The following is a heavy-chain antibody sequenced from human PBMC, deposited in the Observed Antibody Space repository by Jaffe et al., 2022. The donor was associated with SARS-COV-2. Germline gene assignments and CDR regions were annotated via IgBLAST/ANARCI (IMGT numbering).Heavy chain of an antibody. CDR1: GYTFSVYA. D-gene: IGHD3-10*01. CDR2: IKTENGNP. Sequence: QVQLVQSGSELKKPGASVKVSCKASGYTFSVYALNWVRQAPGQGLEWMGWIKTENGNPTYAQGFTGRFVFSLDTSVTTAYLQINSLKAEDTAVYFCARGTYYFGSGYSNPPLDYWGQGTLVSVSS. V-gene: IGHV7-4-1*02. CDR3: ARGTYYFGSGYSNPPLDY. J-gene: IGHJ4*02.